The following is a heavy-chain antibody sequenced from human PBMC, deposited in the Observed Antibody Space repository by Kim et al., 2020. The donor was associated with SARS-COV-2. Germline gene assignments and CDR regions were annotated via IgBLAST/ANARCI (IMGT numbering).Heavy chain of an antibody. CDR3: ARHGYYDSSGYRPEFDY. D-gene: IGHD3-22*01. J-gene: IGHJ4*02. V-gene: IGHV4-59*08. CDR1: GGSISSYY. Sequence: SETLSLTCTVSGGSISSYYWSWIRQPPGKGLEWIGYIYYSGSTNYNPSLKSRVTISVDTSKNQFSLKLSSVTAADTAVYYCARHGYYDSSGYRPEFDYWGQGTLVTVSS. CDR2: IYYSGST.